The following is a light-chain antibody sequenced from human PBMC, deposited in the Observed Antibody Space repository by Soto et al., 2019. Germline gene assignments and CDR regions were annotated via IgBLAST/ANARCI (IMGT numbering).Light chain of an antibody. V-gene: IGKV3-20*01. CDR1: QSVTSSY. CDR3: QQYGNSPLT. J-gene: IGKJ4*01. Sequence: IVLTQSPGTLSLSPGERATLSCRASQSVTSSYLAWYQQKPGQAPRLLIYGASSRATGIPDRFSGCGSGSGYTHTISRLEPEDFAVYYCQQYGNSPLTFGGGTKVEIK. CDR2: GAS.